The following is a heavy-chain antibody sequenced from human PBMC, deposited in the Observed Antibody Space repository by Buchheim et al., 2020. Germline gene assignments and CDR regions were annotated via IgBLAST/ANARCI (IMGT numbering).Heavy chain of an antibody. CDR2: INHSGST. CDR1: GGSFSGYY. V-gene: IGHV4-34*01. D-gene: IGHD3-3*01. Sequence: QVQLQQWGAGLLKPSETLSLTCAVYGGSFSGYYWSWIRQPPGKGLEWIGEINHSGSTNYNPSLKSRVTISEDTSKNQFSLKLSSVTAADTAVYYCARVGASTIFGVVIMGYYGMDVWGQGTT. CDR3: ARVGASTIFGVVIMGYYGMDV. J-gene: IGHJ6*02.